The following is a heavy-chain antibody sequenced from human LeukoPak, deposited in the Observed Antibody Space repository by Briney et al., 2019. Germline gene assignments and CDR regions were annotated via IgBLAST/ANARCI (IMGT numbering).Heavy chain of an antibody. CDR1: QFTSTSSG. Sequence: RGSLRLSSAPSQFTSTSSGMAWVRHSPEKGLEWVSAITGSGATTYYADSVKGRFNISRENSKSTVSLQMNSMGAEDTAIYYCAKMQGYFDYWGQGALVTVSS. V-gene: IGHV3-23*01. J-gene: IGHJ4*02. CDR2: ITGSGATT. CDR3: AKMQGYFDY.